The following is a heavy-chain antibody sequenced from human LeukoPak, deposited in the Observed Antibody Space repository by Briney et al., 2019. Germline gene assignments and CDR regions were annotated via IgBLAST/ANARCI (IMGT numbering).Heavy chain of an antibody. D-gene: IGHD1-26*01. Sequence: GGSLRLSCTASGYRFGNYFMHWVRQAPGKGLVWVSRINNDGSSTTYADSAKGRFTISRDNAKNSLYLQMNSLRAEDTAVYYCARGDGRQDAFDIWGQGTMVTVSS. V-gene: IGHV3-74*01. CDR3: ARGDGRQDAFDI. CDR2: INNDGSST. CDR1: GYRFGNYF. J-gene: IGHJ3*02.